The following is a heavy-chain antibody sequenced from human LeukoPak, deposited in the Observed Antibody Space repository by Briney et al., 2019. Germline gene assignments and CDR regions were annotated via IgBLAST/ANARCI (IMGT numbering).Heavy chain of an antibody. J-gene: IGHJ3*02. CDR3: SWDHTGKEDI. CDR1: GFTFSSYA. V-gene: IGHV3-74*01. CDR2: INPDGSRT. D-gene: IGHD1-26*01. Sequence: GGSLRLSCAASGFTFSSYAMSWVRQAPGKGLVWASRINPDGSRTDYADSVAGRFTISRDNAKNTLYLQMNSLRVEDTAVYYCSWDHTGKEDIWGQGTMVTVSS.